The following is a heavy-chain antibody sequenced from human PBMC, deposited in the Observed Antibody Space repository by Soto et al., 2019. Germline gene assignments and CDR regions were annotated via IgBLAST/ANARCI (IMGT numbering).Heavy chain of an antibody. J-gene: IGHJ5*02. CDR1: GGSFSGYY. CDR2: IEQSGST. D-gene: IGHD3-10*01. Sequence: QVQLQQWGAGLLKSSETLSLTCAVYGGSFSGYYWNWLRQPPGEGLEWIGKIEQSGSTNYNPSLKSRVTMSVDTSRSQFSLKLTSVTATDTAVYYCAGCRDTVDRGILNWFHPWGQGPLVTVSS. V-gene: IGHV4-34*01. CDR3: AGCRDTVDRGILNWFHP.